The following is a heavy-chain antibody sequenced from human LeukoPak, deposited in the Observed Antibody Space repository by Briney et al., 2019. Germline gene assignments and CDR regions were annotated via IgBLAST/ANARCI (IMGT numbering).Heavy chain of an antibody. J-gene: IGHJ6*03. Sequence: ASVKVSCKASGYTFTSYGISWVRQAPGQGLEGMGWIRAYNGNTNYAQKLQGRVTMTTDTSTSTAYMELRSLRSDDTAVYYCARGPGDSSSWYFSYYYYYMDVWGKGTTVTISS. D-gene: IGHD6-13*01. CDR3: ARGPGDSSSWYFSYYYYYMDV. CDR2: IRAYNGNT. V-gene: IGHV1-18*01. CDR1: GYTFTSYG.